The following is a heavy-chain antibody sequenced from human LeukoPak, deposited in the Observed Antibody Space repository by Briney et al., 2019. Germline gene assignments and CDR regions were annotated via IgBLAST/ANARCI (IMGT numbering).Heavy chain of an antibody. D-gene: IGHD2-15*01. Sequence: SETLSLTCTVSGGSISSYYWSWIRQPPGKGLEWIGYIYYSGSTNYNPSLKSRVTISVDTSENQFSLKLSSVTAADTAVYYCARERGGGMGGYFDYWGQGTLVTVSS. CDR2: IYYSGST. J-gene: IGHJ4*02. CDR1: GGSISSYY. CDR3: ARERGGGMGGYFDY. V-gene: IGHV4-59*01.